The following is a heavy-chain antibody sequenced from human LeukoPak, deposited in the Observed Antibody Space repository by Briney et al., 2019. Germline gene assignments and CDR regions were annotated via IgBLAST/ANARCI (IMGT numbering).Heavy chain of an antibody. CDR2: ISGSGGST. V-gene: IGHV3-23*01. J-gene: IGHJ4*02. CDR3: AKDSYDYPWSYFDY. Sequence: GGSLRLSCAASGFTFSSYAMSWVGQAAGKGLEWVSAISGSGGSTYYAGSVKGRFTISRDNSKNTLYLQMNSLRAEDTAVYYCAKDSYDYPWSYFDYWGQGTLVTVSS. CDR1: GFTFSSYA. D-gene: IGHD3-16*01.